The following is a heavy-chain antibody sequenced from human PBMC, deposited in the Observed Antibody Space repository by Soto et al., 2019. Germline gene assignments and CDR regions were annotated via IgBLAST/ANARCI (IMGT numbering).Heavy chain of an antibody. CDR3: ASDNTIGGRYLDY. Sequence: QVQLVESGGGVIQPGRSLRLSCEASGFTFSSHGIHWVRQAPGKGLEWVAVIWHDGGKKFYADSVKGRFTVSRDNSKNTVYLQMDTLRVEDTAMYYCASDNTIGGRYLDYWGQGTLGTVSS. V-gene: IGHV3-33*01. CDR2: IWHDGGKK. CDR1: GFTFSSHG. D-gene: IGHD3-10*01. J-gene: IGHJ4*02.